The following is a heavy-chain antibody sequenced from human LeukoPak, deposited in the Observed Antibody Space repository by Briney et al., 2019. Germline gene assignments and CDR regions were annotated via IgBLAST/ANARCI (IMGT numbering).Heavy chain of an antibody. CDR1: GGSISSYY. CDR3: ARNRYSSGWYYFDY. V-gene: IGHV4-59*01. CDR2: IYYSGST. J-gene: IGHJ4*02. Sequence: SETLSLTCTVSGGSISSYYWSWIRQPPGKGLEWIGYIYYSGSTNYNPSLKSRVTISVDTSKNQFSLGLSSVTAADTAVYYCARNRYSSGWYYFDYWGQGTLVTVSS. D-gene: IGHD6-19*01.